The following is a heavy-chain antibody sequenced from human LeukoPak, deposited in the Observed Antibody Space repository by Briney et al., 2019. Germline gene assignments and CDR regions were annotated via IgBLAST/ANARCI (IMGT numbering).Heavy chain of an antibody. J-gene: IGHJ4*02. V-gene: IGHV3-30*18. CDR1: GFSFSSYW. CDR3: AKKGGSSGRYDYLDY. Sequence: GGSLRLSCAASGFSFSSYWMSWVRQAPGRGLEWVAVISSDENTKFYADSVKGRFTVYRDNSKKTVWLQMNSLRAEDTAVYYCAKKGGSSGRYDYLDYWGQGTLVTVSS. D-gene: IGHD6-19*01. CDR2: ISSDENTK.